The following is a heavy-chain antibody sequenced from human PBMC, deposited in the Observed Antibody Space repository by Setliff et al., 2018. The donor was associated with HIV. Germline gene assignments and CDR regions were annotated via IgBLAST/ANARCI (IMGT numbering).Heavy chain of an antibody. V-gene: IGHV5-51*01. CDR3: ARPSFSWFYYFDY. Sequence: PGESLKISCKGSGYSFTNYWIGWVRQMPGKGLEWMGIIYPGDSDTRYSPSFQGQVTISADKSISTAYLQWSSLKASDTAMYYCARPSFSWFYYFDYWGQGTLVTVSS. D-gene: IGHD3-10*01. J-gene: IGHJ4*02. CDR2: IYPGDSDT. CDR1: GYSFTNYW.